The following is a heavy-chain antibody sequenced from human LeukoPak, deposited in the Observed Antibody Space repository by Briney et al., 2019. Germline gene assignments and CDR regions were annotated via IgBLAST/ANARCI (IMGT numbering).Heavy chain of an antibody. V-gene: IGHV1-2*02. D-gene: IGHD6-13*01. CDR2: INPNSGGT. CDR1: GYTFTGYY. J-gene: IGHJ3*02. Sequence: ASVKVSCKASGYTFTGYYMHWVRQAPGQGLEWMGWINPNSGGTNYEQRFQGRVTMTRDTSISTAYMELSRLRSDDTAVYYCASPNEDSSSWYGNAFDIWGQGTMGTVSS. CDR3: ASPNEDSSSWYGNAFDI.